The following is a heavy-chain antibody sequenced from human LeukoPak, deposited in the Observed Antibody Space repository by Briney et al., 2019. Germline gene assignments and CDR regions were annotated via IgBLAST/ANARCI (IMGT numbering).Heavy chain of an antibody. V-gene: IGHV4-34*01. CDR2: INHSGST. CDR1: GGSFSGYY. D-gene: IGHD6-13*01. Sequence: SEILSLTCAVYGGSFSGYYWSWIRQPPGKGLEWIGEINHSGSTNYNPSLKSRVTISVDTSKNQFSLKLSSVTAADTAVYYCARGDLTSIAAAGRPFDYWGQGTLVTVSS. CDR3: ARGDLTSIAAAGRPFDY. J-gene: IGHJ4*02.